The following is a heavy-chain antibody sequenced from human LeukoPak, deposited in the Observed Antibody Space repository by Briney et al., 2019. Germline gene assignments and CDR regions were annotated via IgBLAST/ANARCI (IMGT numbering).Heavy chain of an antibody. CDR3: ARYGGSGWVIDN. CDR2: IYYTGAT. Sequence: SETLSLTCTVAGGSISSYYWTWIRQPPGKVLEWIGYIYYTGATSYNPSLKSRVTISVDTSKKQFSLKLTSVTAADTAVYYCARYGGSGWVIDNWGQGPLVPVSS. J-gene: IGHJ4*02. D-gene: IGHD6-19*01. CDR1: GGSISSYY. V-gene: IGHV4-59*08.